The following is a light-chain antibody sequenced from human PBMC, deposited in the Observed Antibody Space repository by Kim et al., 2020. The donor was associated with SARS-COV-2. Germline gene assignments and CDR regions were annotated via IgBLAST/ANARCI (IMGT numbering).Light chain of an antibody. V-gene: IGLV3-25*03. Sequence: SYELTQPPSVSVSPGQTARITCSGDALPNQYAYWYQQKPGQAPVLIIYKDNERPSGIPERFSGSSSGTTVTLSINGVQAEDEADYHCQSADSTGTYWVFG. CDR1: ALPNQY. J-gene: IGLJ3*02. CDR3: QSADSTGTYWV. CDR2: KDN.